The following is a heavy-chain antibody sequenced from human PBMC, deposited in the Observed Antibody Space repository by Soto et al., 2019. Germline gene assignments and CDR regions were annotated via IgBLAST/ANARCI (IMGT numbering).Heavy chain of an antibody. Sequence: SVKVSCKASGGTFSSYTIIWVRQAPGQGLEWMGRIIPILGIANYAQKFQGRVTITADKSTSTAYMELSSLRSEDTAVYYCARPSYYDFWSGYPPDYYYYMDVWGKGTTVTVSS. V-gene: IGHV1-69*02. CDR2: IIPILGIA. CDR1: GGTFSSYT. J-gene: IGHJ6*03. D-gene: IGHD3-3*01. CDR3: ARPSYYDFWSGYPPDYYYYMDV.